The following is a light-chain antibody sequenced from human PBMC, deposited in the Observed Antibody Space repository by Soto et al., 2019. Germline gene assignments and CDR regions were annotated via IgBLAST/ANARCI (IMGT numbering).Light chain of an antibody. Sequence: EIVLTQSPGTLSLSPGEGATLSCRASQSVGSNCLAWYQQKPGQAPRLLIYGVSSRATGIPDRFIGSGSRTDFTHTISRLEPEEFAVYYCQQYVTSLQTFGQGTKVDIK. CDR1: QSVGSNC. CDR3: QQYVTSLQT. J-gene: IGKJ1*01. CDR2: GVS. V-gene: IGKV3-20*01.